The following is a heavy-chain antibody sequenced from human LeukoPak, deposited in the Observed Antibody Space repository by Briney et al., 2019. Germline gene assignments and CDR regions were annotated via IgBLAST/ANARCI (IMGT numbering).Heavy chain of an antibody. CDR2: IIPIFGTA. Sequence: SVKVSCKASGGTFISYAISWVRQAPGQGLEWMGGIIPIFGTANYAQKFQGRVTITADESTSTAYMELSSLRSEDTAVYYCARDDDYSNTRFDYWGQGTLVTVSS. CDR3: ARDDDYSNTRFDY. CDR1: GGTFISYA. D-gene: IGHD4-11*01. J-gene: IGHJ4*02. V-gene: IGHV1-69*13.